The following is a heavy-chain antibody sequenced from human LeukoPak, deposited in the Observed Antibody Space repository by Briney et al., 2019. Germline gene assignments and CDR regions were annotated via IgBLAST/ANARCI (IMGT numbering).Heavy chain of an antibody. CDR2: IYHSGST. V-gene: IGHV4-38-2*02. J-gene: IGHJ4*02. CDR1: DYSIKKSAYY. D-gene: IGHD2-2*01. Sequence: SETLSLTCTVSDYSIKKSAYYWGWIRQPPGKGLEWTGSIYHSGSTYYNPPLKSRVTISVDTSKNQFSLKLSSVTAADTAVYYCAKGYCRGNSCYDDRGAFDYWGQGTLVTVSS. CDR3: AKGYCRGNSCYDDRGAFDY.